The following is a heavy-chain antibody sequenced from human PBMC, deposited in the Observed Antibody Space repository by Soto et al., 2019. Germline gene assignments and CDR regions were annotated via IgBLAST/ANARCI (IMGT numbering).Heavy chain of an antibody. CDR1: GYTFTSYA. Sequence: ASVKVSCKASGYTFTSYAMHWVRQAPGQRLEWMGWINAGNGNTKHSQKFQGRVTITRDTSASTAYMELSSLRSEDTAVYYCASYHCSSTSCRYYYYYGMDVWGQGTTVTVSS. CDR3: ASYHCSSTSCRYYYYYGMDV. D-gene: IGHD2-2*01. J-gene: IGHJ6*02. CDR2: INAGNGNT. V-gene: IGHV1-3*01.